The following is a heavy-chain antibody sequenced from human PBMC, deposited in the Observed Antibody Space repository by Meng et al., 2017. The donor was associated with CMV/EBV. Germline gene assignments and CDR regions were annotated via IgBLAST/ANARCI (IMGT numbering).Heavy chain of an antibody. J-gene: IGHJ4*02. CDR1: GGAISSGDFY. Sequence: SGPSLVNPSHTPSLTCMVSGGAISSGDFYWSWSRQPQGKGLEWIGYIYYSGTTYYNPSLESRVTISVDTSKNQFSLNLSSVTAADTAVYYCARLSGSGTTSTGYHYAFDSWGQGTLVTVSS. CDR3: ARLSGSGTTSTGYHYAFDS. CDR2: IYYSGTT. D-gene: IGHD3-22*01. V-gene: IGHV4-30-4*08.